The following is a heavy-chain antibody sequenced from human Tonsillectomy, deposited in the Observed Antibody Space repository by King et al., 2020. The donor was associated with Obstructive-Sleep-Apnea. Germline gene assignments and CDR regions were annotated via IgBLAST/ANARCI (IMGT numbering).Heavy chain of an antibody. J-gene: IGHJ4*02. CDR1: GCSISSDGYY. CDR3: ARGSPYYFDY. D-gene: IGHD3-10*01. V-gene: IGHV4-31*03. Sequence: QLQESGPGLVKPSQTLSLTCIVSGCSISSDGYYWSWIRQHPGMGLEWIAYIYYSGSTYYNPSLKSRVTISVDTSKNQLALKLSSMTAADTAVYYCARGSPYYFDYWGQGTLVTVSS. CDR2: IYYSGST.